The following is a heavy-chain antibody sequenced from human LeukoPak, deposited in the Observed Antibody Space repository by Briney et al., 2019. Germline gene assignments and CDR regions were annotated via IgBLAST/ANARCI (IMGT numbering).Heavy chain of an antibody. V-gene: IGHV4-59*08. CDR1: GGSISSYY. J-gene: IGHJ4*02. CDR2: IYYSGST. D-gene: IGHD6-13*01. Sequence: SETLSLTCTVSGGSISSYYWSWIRQPPGKGLEWIGYIYYSGSTNYNPSLKSRVTISVDTSKNQFSLKLSSATAADTAVYYCARSIAAANTGVDYWGQGTLVTVSS. CDR3: ARSIAAANTGVDY.